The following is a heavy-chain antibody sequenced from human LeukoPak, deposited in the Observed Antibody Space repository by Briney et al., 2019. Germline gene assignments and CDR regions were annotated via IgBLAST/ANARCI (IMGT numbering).Heavy chain of an antibody. Sequence: GGSLRLSCAASGFTFSSYGMTWVRQAPGKGLEWVANIKQDGSEKYYVDSVKGRFTISRDNAKNSLYLQMNSLRAEDTAVYYCARDPYSSGWYEDWFDPWGQGTLVTVSS. D-gene: IGHD6-19*01. CDR2: IKQDGSEK. J-gene: IGHJ5*02. V-gene: IGHV3-7*01. CDR1: GFTFSSYG. CDR3: ARDPYSSGWYEDWFDP.